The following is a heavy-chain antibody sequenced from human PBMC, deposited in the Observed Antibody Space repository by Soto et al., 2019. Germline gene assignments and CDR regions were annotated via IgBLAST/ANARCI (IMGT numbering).Heavy chain of an antibody. CDR1: GGSISSYY. Sequence: PSETLSLTCTVSGGSISSYYWSWIRQPPGKGLEWIGYIYYSGSTNYNPSLKSRVTISVDTSKNQFSLKLSSVTAADTAVYYCARPAYYFDYWGQGTLVTVSS. V-gene: IGHV4-59*01. CDR2: IYYSGST. J-gene: IGHJ4*02. CDR3: ARPAYYFDY.